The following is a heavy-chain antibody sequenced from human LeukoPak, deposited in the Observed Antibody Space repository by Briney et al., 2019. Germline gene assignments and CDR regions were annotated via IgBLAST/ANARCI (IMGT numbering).Heavy chain of an antibody. V-gene: IGHV3-9*01. CDR1: GFTFDDCA. D-gene: IGHD6-13*01. CDR3: AKGRIAAAGIGYYYGIDV. CDR2: ISWNSGSI. Sequence: PGGSLRLSCAASGFTFDDCAMHWVRQAPGKGLEWVSGISWNSGSIGYADSVKGRFTISRDNAKNSLYLQMNRLRAEDTALYYCAKGRIAAAGIGYYYGIDVWGQGTTVTVSS. J-gene: IGHJ6*02.